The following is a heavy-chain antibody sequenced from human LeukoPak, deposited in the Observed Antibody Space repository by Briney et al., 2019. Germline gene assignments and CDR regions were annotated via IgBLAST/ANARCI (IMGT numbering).Heavy chain of an antibody. J-gene: IGHJ4*02. V-gene: IGHV4-34*01. CDR1: GGSFSGYY. CDR3: ARAGFDY. Sequence: SETLSLTCAVYGGSFSGYYWSWIRQPPGKGLEWIGEINHSGSTNYNPSLKSRVTISVDTSKNQFSLKLSSVTAADTAVYYCARAGFDYWGQGTLVTVSS. CDR2: INHSGST.